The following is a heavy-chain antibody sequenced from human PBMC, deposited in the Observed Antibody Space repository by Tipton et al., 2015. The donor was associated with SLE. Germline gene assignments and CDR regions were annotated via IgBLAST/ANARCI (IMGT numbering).Heavy chain of an antibody. CDR3: ARDEYRYDATGYHLLGHFDF. D-gene: IGHD3-22*01. V-gene: IGHV4-59*01. CDR1: GGSISHYY. J-gene: IGHJ4*02. Sequence: TLSLTCTVSGGSISHYYWSWIRQPPGKGLEWIGYIYYSGSTNYNPSLESRIAISVDTSKNYFSLRLTSVTAADTAVYYCARDEYRYDATGYHLLGHFDFWGQGTLVTVSS. CDR2: IYYSGST.